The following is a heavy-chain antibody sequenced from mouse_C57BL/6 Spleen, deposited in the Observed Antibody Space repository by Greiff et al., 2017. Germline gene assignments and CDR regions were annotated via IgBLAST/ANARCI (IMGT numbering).Heavy chain of an antibody. CDR1: GYTFTSYW. CDR2: IDPSDSYT. V-gene: IGHV1-69*01. J-gene: IGHJ2*01. CDR3: ARGFITTVEGFDY. Sequence: QVQLQQPGAELVMPGASVKLSCKASGYTFTSYWMHWVKQRPGQGLEWIGEIDPSDSYTNYNQKFKGKSTLTVDKSSSTAYMQLSSLTSEDSAVYYCARGFITTVEGFDYWGQGTTLTVSS. D-gene: IGHD1-1*01.